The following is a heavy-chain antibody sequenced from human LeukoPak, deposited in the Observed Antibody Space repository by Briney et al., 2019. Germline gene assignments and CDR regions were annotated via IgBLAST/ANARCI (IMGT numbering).Heavy chain of an antibody. CDR3: ARNGTVTVTGTKFNYFDY. Sequence: PSETLSLTCTVSGGSISSSTYYWGWIRQPPGKALVWIGSIYYSGSTHYNPSLKSRLTISVDTSKNHFSLTVTAVTDAETAVYFCARNGTVTVTGTKFNYFDYWGQGTLVTVSS. D-gene: IGHD4-17*01. CDR1: GGSISSSTYY. J-gene: IGHJ4*02. V-gene: IGHV4-39*02. CDR2: IYYSGST.